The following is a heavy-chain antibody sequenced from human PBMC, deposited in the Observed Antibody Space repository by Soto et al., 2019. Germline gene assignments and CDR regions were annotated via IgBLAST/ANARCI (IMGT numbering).Heavy chain of an antibody. V-gene: IGHV4-59*01. CDR1: GGSISSYY. CDR3: ARGRWLQLIYFDY. D-gene: IGHD5-12*01. Sequence: PSETLSLTCTVSGGSISSYYWSWIRQPPGKGLEWIGCIYYSVSTNYNPSLKSRVTISVDTSKNQFSLNLRSVTAADTAVYYCARGRWLQLIYFDYWGQGTLVTVSS. CDR2: IYYSVST. J-gene: IGHJ4*02.